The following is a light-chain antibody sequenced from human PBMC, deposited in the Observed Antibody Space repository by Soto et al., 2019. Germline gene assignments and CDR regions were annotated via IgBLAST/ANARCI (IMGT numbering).Light chain of an antibody. J-gene: IGLJ1*01. Sequence: QSALTQPASVSGSPGQSITISCTGTSNDVGGYNYVSWYQHHPGKAPKLMIYEVSDRPSGVSNCFSGSKSGNTASLTISGLQAEDEADYYCSSYTGSNIRYVFGTGTKVTVL. CDR2: EVS. CDR3: SSYTGSNIRYV. V-gene: IGLV2-14*01. CDR1: SNDVGGYNY.